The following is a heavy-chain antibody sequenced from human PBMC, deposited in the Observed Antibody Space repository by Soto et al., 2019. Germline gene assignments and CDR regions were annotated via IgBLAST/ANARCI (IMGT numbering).Heavy chain of an antibody. Sequence: VQLVESGGGVVQPGRSLRLSCAASGFTFSDYAMHWVRQAPGKGLEWVAVVSHDGRNTHYADSVKGRFTISRDSSKNTVSLEMPSLRAEDTAVYYCSKGGRQGLVTSDFNYWGQGALVTVSS. J-gene: IGHJ4*02. V-gene: IGHV3-30*18. CDR2: VSHDGRNT. CDR3: SKGGRQGLVTSDFNY. CDR1: GFTFSDYA. D-gene: IGHD6-19*01.